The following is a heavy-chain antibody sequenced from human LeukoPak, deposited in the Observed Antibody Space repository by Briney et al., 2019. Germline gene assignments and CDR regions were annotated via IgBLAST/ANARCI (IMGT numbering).Heavy chain of an antibody. V-gene: IGHV4-59*01. Sequence: PSETLSLTCTVSAGSLTYWNWIRQPPGKGLEWIGVIYNSGRTEHNPSLKSRVTISTDTSKNQVSLKLTSVTAADTAVYYCARGLAGAASGAVYFDIWGRGTLVTVSS. J-gene: IGHJ2*01. CDR3: ARGLAGAASGAVYFDI. CDR2: IYNSGRT. CDR1: AGSLTY. D-gene: IGHD2-15*01.